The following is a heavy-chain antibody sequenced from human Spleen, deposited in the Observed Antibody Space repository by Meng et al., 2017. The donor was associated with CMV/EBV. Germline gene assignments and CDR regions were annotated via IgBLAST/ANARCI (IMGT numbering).Heavy chain of an antibody. CDR3: ARVLPYYYGSGSYKNWFDP. D-gene: IGHD3-10*01. CDR2: TYYRSKWYN. Sequence: NNAAWNWIRQSPSRGLEWLGRTYYRSKWYNDYAVSVKSRITINPDTSKNQFSLKLSSVTAADTAVYYCARVLPYYYGSGSYKNWFDPWGQGTLVTVSS. V-gene: IGHV6-1*01. J-gene: IGHJ5*02. CDR1: NNAA.